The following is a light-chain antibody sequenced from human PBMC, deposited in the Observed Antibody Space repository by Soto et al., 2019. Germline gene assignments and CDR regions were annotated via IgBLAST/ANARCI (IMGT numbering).Light chain of an antibody. Sequence: QSVLAQPASVSGSPGQSITISCTGTSSDVGAYNAVSWYQQRPGKAPQVIIYKGTKRPSGVSNRFSGSVSGNAASLTVSGLQAEDEAEYYCSSYTGSNNVPYVFGTGTKLTVL. CDR1: SSDVGAYNA. V-gene: IGLV2-14*02. J-gene: IGLJ1*01. CDR2: KGT. CDR3: SSYTGSNNVPYV.